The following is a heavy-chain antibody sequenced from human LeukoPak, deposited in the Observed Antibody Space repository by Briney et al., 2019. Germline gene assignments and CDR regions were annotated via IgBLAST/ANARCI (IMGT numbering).Heavy chain of an antibody. V-gene: IGHV1-2*02. D-gene: IGHD6-13*01. CDR3: ARELNQAAAGNDY. J-gene: IGHJ4*02. CDR1: GYTFTGYY. Sequence: ASVKVFCKASGYTFTGYYMHWVRQAPGQGLECMGWINPNSGGTNYAQKFQGRVTMTRDTSISTAYMELSRLRSDDTAVYYCARELNQAAAGNDYWGQGTLVTVSS. CDR2: INPNSGGT.